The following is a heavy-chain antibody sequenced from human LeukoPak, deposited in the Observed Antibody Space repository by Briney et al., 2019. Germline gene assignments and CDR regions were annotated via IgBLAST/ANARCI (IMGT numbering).Heavy chain of an antibody. CDR1: GFTFSSYS. CDR3: ARSDILTGPSFDY. J-gene: IGHJ4*02. D-gene: IGHD3-9*01. CDR2: ISSSSSYI. Sequence: GGSLRLSCAASGFTFSSYSMNWVRQAPGKGLEWVSSISSSSSYIYYADSVKGRFTISRDNAKNSLYLQMNSLRAEDTAVYYCARSDILTGPSFDYWGQGTLVTVSS. V-gene: IGHV3-21*01.